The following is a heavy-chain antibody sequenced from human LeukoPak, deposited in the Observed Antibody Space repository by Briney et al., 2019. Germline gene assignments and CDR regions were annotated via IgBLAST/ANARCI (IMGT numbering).Heavy chain of an antibody. J-gene: IGHJ6*03. D-gene: IGHD3-22*01. Sequence: PSETLSLTCTISGGSISSYYWSWIRQPPGKGLEWIGNIYYSGSTNYNPSLKSRVTISVDTSKNQFSLKLSSVTAADTAVYYCTRGSIAYYYMDVWGKGTTVTISS. CDR2: IYYSGST. V-gene: IGHV4-59*01. CDR1: GGSISSYY. CDR3: TRGSIAYYYMDV.